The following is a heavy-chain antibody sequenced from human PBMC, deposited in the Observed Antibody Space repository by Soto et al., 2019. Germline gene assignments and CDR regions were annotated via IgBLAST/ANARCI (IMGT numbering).Heavy chain of an antibody. CDR2: IWYDGSNK. CDR1: GFTFSSYG. V-gene: IGHV3-33*01. CDR3: ARDSRVVDQLLLQTQYYYYMDV. J-gene: IGHJ6*03. Sequence: PGGSLRLSCAASGFTFSSYGLHWVRQAPGKGLEWVAVIWYDGSNKYYADSVKGRFTISRDNSKNTLYLQMNSLRAEDTAVYYCARDSRVVDQLLLQTQYYYYMDVWGKGTTVTVSS. D-gene: IGHD2-2*01.